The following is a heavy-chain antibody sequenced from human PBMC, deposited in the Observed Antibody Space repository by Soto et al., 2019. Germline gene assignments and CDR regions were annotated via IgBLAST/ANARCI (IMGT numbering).Heavy chain of an antibody. J-gene: IGHJ4*02. CDR1: GGSVSSGSYY. D-gene: IGHD3-10*01. Sequence: QVQLQESGPGLVKPSETLSLTCTVSGGSVSSGSYYWSWIRQPPGKGLEWIGYIYYSGSTNYTPSLKSRVTIAVDTSKDRVALKLSSVTAADTAVYYCARDRGYYGSGSYYYDYWGQGTLVTVSS. V-gene: IGHV4-61*01. CDR3: ARDRGYYGSGSYYYDY. CDR2: IYYSGST.